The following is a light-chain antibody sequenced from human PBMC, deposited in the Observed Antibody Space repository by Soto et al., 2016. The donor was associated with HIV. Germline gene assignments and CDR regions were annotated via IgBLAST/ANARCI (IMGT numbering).Light chain of an antibody. V-gene: IGKV1-5*03. CDR1: QSISSW. CDR2: KAS. Sequence: DIQMTQSPSTLSASVGDRVTITCRASQSISSWLAWYQQKPGKAPKLLIYKASSLESGVPSRFSGSGSGTEFTLTISSLQPDDFATYYCQQYNSYSRAFGRGDRAGDQT. CDR3: QQYNSYSRA. J-gene: IGKJ2*01.